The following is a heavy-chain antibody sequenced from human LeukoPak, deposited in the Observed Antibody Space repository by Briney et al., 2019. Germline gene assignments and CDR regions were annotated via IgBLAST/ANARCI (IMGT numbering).Heavy chain of an antibody. J-gene: IGHJ4*02. CDR3: ARVAYSGYDYRGYFDY. CDR2: INHSGST. V-gene: IGHV4-34*01. D-gene: IGHD5-12*01. CDR1: GGSFSGYY. Sequence: SETLSLTCAVYGGSFSGYYWSWIRQPPGKGLEWIGEINHSGSTNYNPSLKSGVTISVDTSKNQFSLKLSSVTAADTAVYYCARVAYSGYDYRGYFDYWGQGTLVTVSS.